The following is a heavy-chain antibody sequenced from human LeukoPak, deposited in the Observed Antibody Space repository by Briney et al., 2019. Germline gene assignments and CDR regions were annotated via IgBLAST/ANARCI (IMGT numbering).Heavy chain of an antibody. V-gene: IGHV3-7*01. Sequence: PGGSLRLSCAASGFTFSSHWMSWVRQAPGKGLEWVANIKQDGSEKYYVDSVKGRFTISRDNAKNSLYLQMNSLRAEDTAVYYCARDRYYYGSGSYSSPNYYFDYWGQGTLVTVSS. CDR1: GFTFSSHW. CDR2: IKQDGSEK. CDR3: ARDRYYYGSGSYSSPNYYFDY. J-gene: IGHJ4*02. D-gene: IGHD3-10*01.